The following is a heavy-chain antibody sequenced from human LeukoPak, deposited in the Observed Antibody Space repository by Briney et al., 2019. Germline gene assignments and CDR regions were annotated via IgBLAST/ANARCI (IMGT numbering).Heavy chain of an antibody. D-gene: IGHD3-10*01. J-gene: IGHJ4*02. V-gene: IGHV5-51*01. CDR3: ARHPHSGSYFKRRPRLYYFDY. CDR2: IYPRDSTT. Sequence: GESLKISCQGSGYDSGVSFTSHSIAWVRQMPGKGLEWMGIIYPRDSTTLYSPSFQGQVTISADKSISTAYLQWTSLKASDTAMYYCARHPHSGSYFKRRPRLYYFDYWGQGILVTVSS. CDR1: GYDSGVSFTSHS.